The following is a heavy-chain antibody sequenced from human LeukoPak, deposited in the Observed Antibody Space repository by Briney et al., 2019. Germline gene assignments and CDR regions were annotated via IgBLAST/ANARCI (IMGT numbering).Heavy chain of an antibody. CDR2: ISGSGGST. CDR3: AKDRRELLTAVEAFDI. Sequence: GGSLRLSCAASGFTFSSYAMSWVRQAPGKGLEGVSAISGSGGSTYYADSVKGRFTISRDNSKNTLYLQMNSLRAEDTAVYYCAKDRRELLTAVEAFDIWGQGTMVTVSS. D-gene: IGHD1-26*01. V-gene: IGHV3-23*01. J-gene: IGHJ3*02. CDR1: GFTFSSYA.